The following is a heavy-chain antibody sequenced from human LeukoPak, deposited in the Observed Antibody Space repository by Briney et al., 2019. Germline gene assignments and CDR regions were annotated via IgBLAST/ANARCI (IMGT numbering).Heavy chain of an antibody. CDR3: ARSRQQLVYWFDP. V-gene: IGHV4-39*07. CDR2: INHSGST. D-gene: IGHD6-13*01. Sequence: PSETLSLTCTVSGGSISSSSYYWGWIRQPPGKGLEWIGEINHSGSTNYNPSLKSRVTISVDTSKNQFSLKLSSVTAADTAVYYCARSRQQLVYWFDPWGQGTLVTVSS. J-gene: IGHJ5*02. CDR1: GGSISSSSYY.